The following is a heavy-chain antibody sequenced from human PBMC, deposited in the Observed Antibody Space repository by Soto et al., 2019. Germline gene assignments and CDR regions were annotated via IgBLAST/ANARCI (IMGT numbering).Heavy chain of an antibody. D-gene: IGHD3-16*01. CDR2: ISGSGGST. V-gene: IGHV3-23*01. J-gene: IGHJ6*02. CDR3: AKVGGSYVGGMDV. Sequence: GGSLRLSCAASGFIFSNYAMSWVRQAPGKGLEWVSAISGSGGSTYYADSVKGRFTISRDNSRNTLYVQMSSLRAEDTAVYYCAKVGGSYVGGMDVWGQGTTVTVSS. CDR1: GFIFSNYA.